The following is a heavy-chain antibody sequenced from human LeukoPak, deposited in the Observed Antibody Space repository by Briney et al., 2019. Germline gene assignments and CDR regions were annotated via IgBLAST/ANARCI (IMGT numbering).Heavy chain of an antibody. J-gene: IGHJ4*02. CDR1: GYTFTGYY. V-gene: IGHV1-2*02. CDR3: ARQDSGYDNIDY. D-gene: IGHD5-12*01. CDR2: INPNSGGT. Sequence: ASVKVSCKASGYTFTGYYMHWVRQAPGQGLEWMGWINPNSGGTNYAQKLQGRVTMTRDTSISTAYMELSRLRSDDTAVYYCARQDSGYDNIDYWGQGTLVTVSS.